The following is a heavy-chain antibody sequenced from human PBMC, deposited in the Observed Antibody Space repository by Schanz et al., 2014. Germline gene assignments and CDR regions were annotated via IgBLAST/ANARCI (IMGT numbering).Heavy chain of an antibody. CDR3: ARGGSSGYDFSIYYMDV. CDR2: IWYDGNNK. D-gene: IGHD5-12*01. J-gene: IGHJ6*03. Sequence: QVQLAESGGGVVQPGRSLRLSCAASGFAFNNYGMHWVRQAPGKGLEWVAIIWYDGNNKKYADSVKGRFTISRDNFKNTLFLQMNSLRAEDAAAYYGARGGSSGYDFSIYYMDVWGKGTTVTVSS. CDR1: GFAFNNYG. V-gene: IGHV3-33*01.